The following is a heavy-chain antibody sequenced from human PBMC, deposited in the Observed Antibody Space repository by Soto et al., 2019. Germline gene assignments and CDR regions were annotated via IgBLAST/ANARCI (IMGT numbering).Heavy chain of an antibody. J-gene: IGHJ4*02. Sequence: EVQLLASGGGLVQPGGSLRLSCAASGFTFSNYAMSWVRQAPGKGLEWVSAISGSGGSTFYTDSVKGRFTISRDNSKNTLYLQMNDLRVEDTAVYYCAPIVVVADTGIDYWGKGTLVTFAA. CDR1: GFTFSNYA. D-gene: IGHD2-15*01. V-gene: IGHV3-23*01. CDR2: ISGSGGST. CDR3: APIVVVADTGIDY.